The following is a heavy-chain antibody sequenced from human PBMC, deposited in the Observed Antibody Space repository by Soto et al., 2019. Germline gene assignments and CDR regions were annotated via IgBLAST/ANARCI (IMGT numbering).Heavy chain of an antibody. V-gene: IGHV4-59*01. CDR1: GGSISSYY. D-gene: IGHD3-22*01. CDR3: ARWQYDSSGYLGYGMDV. J-gene: IGHJ6*02. Sequence: SETLSLTCPVSGGSISSYYWSWIRQPPGKGLEWIGYIYYSGSTNYNPSLKSRVTISVDTSKNQFSLKLSSVTAADTAVYYCARWQYDSSGYLGYGMDVWGQGTTVTVSS. CDR2: IYYSGST.